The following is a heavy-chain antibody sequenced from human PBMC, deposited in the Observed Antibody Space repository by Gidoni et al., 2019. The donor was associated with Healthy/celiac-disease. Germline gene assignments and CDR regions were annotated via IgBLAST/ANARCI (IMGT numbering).Heavy chain of an antibody. Sequence: EVQLVESGGGLVQPGGSLRLSCAASGFTFSSYDMHWVRQATGKGLEWVSAIGTAGDTYYPGSVKGRFTISRENAKNSLYLQMNSLRAGDTAVYYCARDAVGYCTNGVCYRRYYGMDVWGQGTTVTVSS. J-gene: IGHJ6*02. D-gene: IGHD2-8*01. V-gene: IGHV3-13*01. CDR3: ARDAVGYCTNGVCYRRYYGMDV. CDR2: IGTAGDT. CDR1: GFTFSSYD.